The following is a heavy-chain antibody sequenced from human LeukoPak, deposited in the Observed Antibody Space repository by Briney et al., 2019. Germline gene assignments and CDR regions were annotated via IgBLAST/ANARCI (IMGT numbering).Heavy chain of an antibody. V-gene: IGHV3-30-3*01. D-gene: IGHD3-16*02. J-gene: IGHJ4*02. CDR2: ISYDGSNK. Sequence: GGSLRLSCAASGFTFSSYAMHWVRQAPGKGLEWVAVISYDGSNKYYADSVKGRFTISRDNSKNTLYLQMNSLRAEDTAVYYCARDPDDYVWGSYRLDYWGQGTLVTVSS. CDR3: ARDPDDYVWGSYRLDY. CDR1: GFTFSSYA.